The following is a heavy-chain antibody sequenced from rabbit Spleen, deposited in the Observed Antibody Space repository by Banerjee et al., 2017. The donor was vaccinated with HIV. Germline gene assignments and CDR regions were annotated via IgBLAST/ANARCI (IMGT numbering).Heavy chain of an antibody. V-gene: IGHV1S45*01. CDR3: ARDLVGVIGWNFYL. CDR1: GFSFGGRDV. CDR2: INAATGKP. J-gene: IGHJ4*01. Sequence: QEQLVESGGGLVQPEGSLTLTCKASGFSFGGRDVMCWVRQAPGKGLEWIACINAATGKPVYATWAKGRFTISRTSSTTVTLRMTSLTAADTATYFCARDLVGVIGWNFYLWGPGTLVPVS. D-gene: IGHD1-1*01.